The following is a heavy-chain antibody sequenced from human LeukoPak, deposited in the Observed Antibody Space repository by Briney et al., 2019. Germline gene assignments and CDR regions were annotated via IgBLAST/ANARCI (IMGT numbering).Heavy chain of an antibody. CDR1: GFTFDDYA. V-gene: IGHV3-9*01. J-gene: IGHJ4*02. Sequence: GGSLRLSCAASGFTFDDYAMHWVRQAPGKGLEWVSGISWNSGSIGYADSVKGRFTISRDNAKNSLYLQMSSLRAEDTAVYYCARELVGANTDWGQGTLVTVSS. CDR3: ARELVGANTD. D-gene: IGHD1-26*01. CDR2: ISWNSGSI.